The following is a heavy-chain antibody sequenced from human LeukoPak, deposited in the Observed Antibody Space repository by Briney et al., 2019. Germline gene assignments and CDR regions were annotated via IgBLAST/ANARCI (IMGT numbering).Heavy chain of an antibody. CDR3: ARSLRPYYDILTGPYSYYYYYYYMDV. D-gene: IGHD3-9*01. Sequence: SVKVSCKASGYTFTSYGVSWVRQAPGQGLEWMGGIIPIFGTANYAQKFQGRVTITADESTSTAYMELSSLRSEDTAVYYCARSLRPYYDILTGPYSYYYYYYYMDVWGKGTTVTVSS. J-gene: IGHJ6*03. CDR2: IIPIFGTA. V-gene: IGHV1-69*13. CDR1: GYTFTSYG.